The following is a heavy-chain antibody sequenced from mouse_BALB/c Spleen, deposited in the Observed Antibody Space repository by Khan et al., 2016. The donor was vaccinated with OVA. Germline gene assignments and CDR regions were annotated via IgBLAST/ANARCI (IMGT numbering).Heavy chain of an antibody. Sequence: QIQLVQSGAELVRPGTSVRLSCKTSGYTFTSYWIHWVKQRSGQGLEWIARIYPGTENTYYNDKFKDKATLTADKSSSTAYLQLSSLKSEDSAVFFCAREEALYYFDYWGQGTTLTVSS. CDR1: GYTFTSYW. V-gene: IGHV1S132*01. J-gene: IGHJ2*01. CDR2: IYPGTENT. D-gene: IGHD3-2*02. CDR3: AREEALYYFDY.